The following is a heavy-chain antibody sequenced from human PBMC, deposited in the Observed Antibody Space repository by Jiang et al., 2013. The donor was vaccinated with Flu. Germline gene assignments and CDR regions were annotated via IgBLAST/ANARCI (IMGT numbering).Heavy chain of an antibody. V-gene: IGHV2-5*01. D-gene: IGHD6-6*01. CDR2: IYWNDDK. CDR3: AHHDLEYSSSWGVRAFDI. CDR1: GFSLSTSGVG. J-gene: IGHJ3*02. Sequence: KPTQTLTLTCTFSGFSLSTSGVGVGWIRQPPGKALEWHALIYWNDDKRYSPSLKSRLTITKDTSKNQVVLTMTNMDPVDTATYYCAHHDLEYSSSWGVRAFDIWGQGTMVTVSS.